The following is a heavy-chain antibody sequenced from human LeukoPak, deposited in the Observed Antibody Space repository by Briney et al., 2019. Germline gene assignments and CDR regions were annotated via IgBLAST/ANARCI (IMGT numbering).Heavy chain of an antibody. CDR1: GFTFSNYG. CDR3: AKTQGYFDY. V-gene: IGHV3-23*01. CDR2: ISGSGGTT. Sequence: PGGSLRLSCAASGFTFSNYGMTWVRQAPGKGLEWVSGISGSGGTTYYADSVKGRFTVSRDNSKNILYRQMNSLRADDTAVYFCAKTQGYFDYWGQGTLVTVSS. J-gene: IGHJ4*02.